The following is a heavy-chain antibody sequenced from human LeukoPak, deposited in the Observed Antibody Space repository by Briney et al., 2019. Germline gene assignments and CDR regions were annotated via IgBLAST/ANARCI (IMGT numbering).Heavy chain of an antibody. J-gene: IGHJ4*02. CDR3: AKLGGYSGYDPRIAAAGYFDY. D-gene: IGHD5-12*01. Sequence: PGGPLRLSCAASGFTFSSYGMHWVRQAPGKGLEWVAFIRYDGRNKYYADSVKGRFTISRDNSKNTLYLQMNSLRAEDTAVYYCAKLGGYSGYDPRIAAAGYFDYWGQGTLVTVSS. V-gene: IGHV3-30*02. CDR1: GFTFSSYG. CDR2: IRYDGRNK.